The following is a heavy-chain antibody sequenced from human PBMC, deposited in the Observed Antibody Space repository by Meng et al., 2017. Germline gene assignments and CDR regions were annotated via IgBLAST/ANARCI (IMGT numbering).Heavy chain of an antibody. CDR3: AMSMGRIYDAFDI. V-gene: IGHV4-61*02. D-gene: IGHD3-10*01. Sequence: QGQLQESGPGLVKTSPTLSLTCTVSGGSISSGSYYWSWIRQPAGKGLEWIGRIYTSGSTNYNPSLKSRVTISVDTSKNQFSLKLSSVTAADTAVYYCAMSMGRIYDAFDIWGQGTMVTVSS. CDR2: IYTSGST. J-gene: IGHJ3*02. CDR1: GGSISSGSYY.